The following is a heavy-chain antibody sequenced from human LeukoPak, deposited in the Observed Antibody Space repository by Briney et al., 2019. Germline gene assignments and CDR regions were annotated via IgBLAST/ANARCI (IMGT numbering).Heavy chain of an antibody. CDR3: AKGLYGSGTYHNTEFDY. V-gene: IGHV3-43*01. Sequence: GGSLRLSCAASGFTFDDYTMHWVRQAPEKGLEWVSLISWDGGSTYYADSVKGRFTISRDNSKNSLYLQMNSLRTEDTALYYCAKGLYGSGTYHNTEFDYWGQGTLVTVSS. CDR1: GFTFDDYT. CDR2: ISWDGGST. J-gene: IGHJ4*02. D-gene: IGHD3-10*01.